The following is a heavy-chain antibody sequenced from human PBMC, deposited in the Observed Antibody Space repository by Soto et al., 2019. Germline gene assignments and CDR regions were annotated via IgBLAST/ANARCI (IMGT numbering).Heavy chain of an antibody. CDR3: AGEKPDIVVVTAIPI. D-gene: IGHD2-21*02. CDR1: GASFGGSS. Sequence: SETLSLTCAVYGASFGGSSWSWTRQPPGKGLEWIGEINHSGSTNYNPSLKSRVTISVDTSKNQFSLKLSSVTAADTAVYYCAGEKPDIVVVTAIPIWGQGTMVS. V-gene: IGHV4-34*01. J-gene: IGHJ3*02. CDR2: INHSGST.